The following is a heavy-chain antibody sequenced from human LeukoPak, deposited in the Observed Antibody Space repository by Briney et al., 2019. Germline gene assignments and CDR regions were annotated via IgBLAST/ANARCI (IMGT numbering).Heavy chain of an antibody. V-gene: IGHV3-23*01. D-gene: IGHD1-14*01. CDR3: AKDFGRNLGGPGY. CDR2: ISGSGGST. J-gene: IGHJ4*02. CDR1: GFTFSSYA. Sequence: GGSLRLSCAASGFTFSSYAMSWVRQAPGKGLEWVSAISGSGGSTYYADSAKGRFTISRDNSKNTLYLQMNSLRAEDTAVYYCAKDFGRNLGGPGYWGRGTLVIVSS.